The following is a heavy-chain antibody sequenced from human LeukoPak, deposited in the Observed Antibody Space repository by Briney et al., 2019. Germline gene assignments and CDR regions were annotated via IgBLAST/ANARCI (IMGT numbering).Heavy chain of an antibody. V-gene: IGHV3-7*01. J-gene: IGHJ4*01. CDR3: ARDGTAAGLYFDL. CDR2: IRQDGSEK. Sequence: GGSLRLSCEVSGFTFTDYWMNWVRQAPGKGPEWVASIRQDGSEKTYVDSVKGRFTISRDNTKNSLSLQLNGLRAEDTTVYYCARDGTAAGLYFDLWGQGTLVTVSS. D-gene: IGHD6-13*01. CDR1: GFTFTDYW.